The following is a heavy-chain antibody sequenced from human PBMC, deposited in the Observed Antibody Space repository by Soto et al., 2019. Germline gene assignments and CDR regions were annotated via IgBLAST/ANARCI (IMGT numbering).Heavy chain of an antibody. J-gene: IGHJ5*02. Sequence: QLQLQESGPGLVKPSETLSLTCTVSGGSISSSSYYWGWIRQPPGKGLEWIGSIYYSGSTYYNPSLKSRVTISVHTSKNQFSLKLSSVTAADTAVYYCARHGLLWFGEYRGWFDPWGQGTLVTVSS. CDR3: ARHGLLWFGEYRGWFDP. D-gene: IGHD3-10*01. CDR1: GGSISSSSYY. CDR2: IYYSGST. V-gene: IGHV4-39*01.